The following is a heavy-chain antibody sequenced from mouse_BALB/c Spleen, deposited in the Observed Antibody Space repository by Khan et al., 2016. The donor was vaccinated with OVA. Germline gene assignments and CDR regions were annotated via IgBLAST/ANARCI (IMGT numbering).Heavy chain of an antibody. Sequence: QVQLKESGPGLVQPSQSLSITCTVSGFSLTSYGIHWVRQSPGKGLEWLGVIWSGGSTDYDAAFISRLSISKDNSKSQVFFKMNSLQGNDTAIYYCARNYDYDEGLVYWGRGTLVTVSA. D-gene: IGHD2-4*01. V-gene: IGHV2-2*02. CDR3: ARNYDYDEGLVY. CDR2: IWSGGST. CDR1: GFSLTSYG. J-gene: IGHJ3*01.